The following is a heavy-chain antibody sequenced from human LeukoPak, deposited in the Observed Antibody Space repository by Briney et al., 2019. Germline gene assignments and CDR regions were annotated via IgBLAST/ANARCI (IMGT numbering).Heavy chain of an antibody. CDR1: GGSISGGDYC. D-gene: IGHD3-22*01. V-gene: IGHV4-30-4*01. CDR3: ARPYYYDSRIDP. CDR2: MYYRGRT. J-gene: IGHJ5*02. Sequence: SETLSLTCIVSGGSISGGDYCWGWVRQPPGKGLEWIAYMYYRGRTYYNPSLKSRPTMSADPSKNQPSLKLSSVTAPDTGVYYCARPYYYDSRIDPWGQGILVTVSS.